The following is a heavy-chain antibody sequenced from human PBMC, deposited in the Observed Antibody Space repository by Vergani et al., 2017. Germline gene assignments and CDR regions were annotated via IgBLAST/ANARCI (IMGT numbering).Heavy chain of an antibody. J-gene: IGHJ6*02. CDR2: ISYDGSNK. Sequence: QVQLVESGGGVVQPGRSLRLSCAASGFTFSSYGMHWVRQAPGKGLEWVAVISYDGSNKYYADSVKGRFTISRDNSKNTLYLQMNSLRAEDTAVYYCARGYCSSTSCQLAQLWTHYYYYGMDVWGQGTTVTVSS. V-gene: IGHV3-30*03. CDR3: ARGYCSSTSCQLAQLWTHYYYYGMDV. D-gene: IGHD2-2*01. CDR1: GFTFSSYG.